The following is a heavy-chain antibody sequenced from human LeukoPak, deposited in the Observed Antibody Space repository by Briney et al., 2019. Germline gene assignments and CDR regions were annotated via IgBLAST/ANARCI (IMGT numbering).Heavy chain of an antibody. J-gene: IGHJ4*02. D-gene: IGHD3-22*01. CDR3: ASDPYYYDSSGYRD. CDR1: GGSFSGYY. V-gene: IGHV4-34*01. Sequence: SETLSLTCAVYGGSFSGYYWSWIRQPPGKGLEWIGEINHSGSTNYNPSLKSRVTISVDTSKNQFSLKLSSVTAADTAVYYCASDPYYYDSSGYRDWGQGTLVTVSS. CDR2: INHSGST.